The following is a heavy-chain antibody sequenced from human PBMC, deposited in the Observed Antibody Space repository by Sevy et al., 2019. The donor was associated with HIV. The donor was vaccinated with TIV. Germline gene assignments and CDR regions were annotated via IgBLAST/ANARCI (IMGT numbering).Heavy chain of an antibody. CDR2: IWYDGSNK. J-gene: IGHJ4*02. CDR3: VRGAEYYDSSGANCDY. CDR1: GFTFSKYG. V-gene: IGHV3-33*01. D-gene: IGHD3-22*01. Sequence: GGSLRLSCAASGFTFSKYGMHWVRQAPGKGLEWVALIWYDGSNKYYADSVKGRFTISRDNSKNTLYLQMNSLRAEDTAVHYGVRGAEYYDSSGANCDYWGQGTLVTVSS.